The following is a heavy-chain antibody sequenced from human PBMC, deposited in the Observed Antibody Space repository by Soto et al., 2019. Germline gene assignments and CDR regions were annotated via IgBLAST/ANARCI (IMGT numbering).Heavy chain of an antibody. CDR2: IIPIFGTA. V-gene: IGHV1-69*01. D-gene: IGHD3-22*01. Sequence: QVQLVQSGAEVKKPGSSVKVSCKASGGTFSSYAISWVRQAPGQGLEWMGGIIPIFGTANYAQKFQGRVTITADESTSTAYMELSSLRSEDTAVYYCARVRDYYDSSGYYGSLDYWGQGTLVTVSS. J-gene: IGHJ4*02. CDR3: ARVRDYYDSSGYYGSLDY. CDR1: GGTFSSYA.